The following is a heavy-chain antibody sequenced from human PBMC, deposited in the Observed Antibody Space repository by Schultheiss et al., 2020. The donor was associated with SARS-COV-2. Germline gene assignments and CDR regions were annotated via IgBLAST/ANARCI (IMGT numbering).Heavy chain of an antibody. J-gene: IGHJ5*02. V-gene: IGHV3-64*04. CDR3: ARDSSTWNTYNWFDP. CDR2: ISSNGGST. Sequence: GGSLRLSCSASGFTFSSYAMHWVRQAPGKGLEYVSAISSNGGSTYYADSVKGRFTISRDNSKNTLYLQINSLRAEDTAVYYCARDSSTWNTYNWFDPWGQGTLVTVAS. CDR1: GFTFSSYA. D-gene: IGHD6-13*01.